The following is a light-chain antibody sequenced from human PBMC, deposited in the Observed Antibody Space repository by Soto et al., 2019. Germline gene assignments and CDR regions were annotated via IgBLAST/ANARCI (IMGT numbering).Light chain of an antibody. V-gene: IGKV3-20*01. CDR3: QQYGSSPGFT. J-gene: IGKJ3*01. CDR2: GAS. CDR1: QRISSN. Sequence: EIVVTQSPATLSVSPGGRATRSCRASQRISSNLAWYQHKPGQAPRLLIYGASSRATGIPDRFSGSGSGTDFTLTISRLEPEDFAVYYCQQYGSSPGFTFGPGTKVD.